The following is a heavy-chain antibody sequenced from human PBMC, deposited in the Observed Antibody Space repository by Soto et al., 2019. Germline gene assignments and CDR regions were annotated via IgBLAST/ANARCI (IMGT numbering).Heavy chain of an antibody. D-gene: IGHD3-3*01. Sequence: GGSLRLSCAASGFTVSSNYMSWVRQAPGKGLEWVSVIYSGGSTYYADSVKGRFTISRDNSKNTLYLQMNSLRAEDTAVYYCAGDDSSLEWLCNPLVYWGQGTLVTVSS. V-gene: IGHV3-53*01. CDR3: AGDDSSLEWLCNPLVY. J-gene: IGHJ4*02. CDR1: GFTVSSNY. CDR2: IYSGGST.